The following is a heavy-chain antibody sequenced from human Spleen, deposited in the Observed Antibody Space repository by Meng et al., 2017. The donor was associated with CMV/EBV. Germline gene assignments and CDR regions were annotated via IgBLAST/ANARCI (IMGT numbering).Heavy chain of an antibody. J-gene: IGHJ5*02. Sequence: QVQLVQSRSELKKPGASVTVSCKATGYGFTGLAMNWVRQAPGQGLEWMGWINTNTGNPTYARGFTGRFVLSLDTSVNTAYLQISSLRADDTAIYYCARGHYDGSWGQGTLVTVSS. V-gene: IGHV7-4-1*02. CDR2: INTNTGNP. CDR1: GYGFTGLA. D-gene: IGHD3-22*01. CDR3: ARGHYDGS.